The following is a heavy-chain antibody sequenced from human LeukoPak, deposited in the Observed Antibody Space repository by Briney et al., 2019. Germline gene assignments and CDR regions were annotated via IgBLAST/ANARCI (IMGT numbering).Heavy chain of an antibody. CDR1: GYTFTIYG. J-gene: IGHJ5*02. Sequence: ASVKVSCKASGYTFTIYGISWVRQAPGQGLQWMGWISTYNGNTNYAQTLQGRVTMTTDTSTSTAYMELRSLRSDDTAVYYCARDKAYSITYYSSYIHWFDPWGQGTLVTVSS. CDR3: ARDKAYSITYYSSYIHWFDP. D-gene: IGHD6-13*01. CDR2: ISTYNGNT. V-gene: IGHV1-18*01.